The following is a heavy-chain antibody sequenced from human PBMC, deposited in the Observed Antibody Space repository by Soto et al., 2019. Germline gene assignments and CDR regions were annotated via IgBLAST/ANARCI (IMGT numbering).Heavy chain of an antibody. CDR2: ITWNSGSI. V-gene: IGHV3-9*01. Sequence: EVQLVESGGDLVQPGRSLRLSCAASGFTFEDYAMHWVRQAPGKGLEWVSGITWNSGSIDYADSVKGRFTISRDNARNSLYLQMNSLRREDTAFYYCAKDKVTKGSYSYYMDFWGKGTTVTVSS. D-gene: IGHD4-17*01. CDR3: AKDKVTKGSYSYYMDF. J-gene: IGHJ6*03. CDR1: GFTFEDYA.